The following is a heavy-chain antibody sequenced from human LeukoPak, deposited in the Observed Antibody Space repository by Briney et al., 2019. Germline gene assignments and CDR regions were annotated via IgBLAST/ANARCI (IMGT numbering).Heavy chain of an antibody. CDR1: GYTFTSYA. Sequence: GASVNVSCKGSGYTFTSYAMHWLRQPPAQGMGGVGCINVGNGNTKYSQKFQGRVTITRDTSASTAYMELSSLRSEDTAVYYCARKYYDILTGYSHLDYGGQGTLVTVSS. CDR2: INVGNGNT. CDR3: ARKYYDILTGYSHLDY. V-gene: IGHV1-3*01. J-gene: IGHJ4*02. D-gene: IGHD3-9*01.